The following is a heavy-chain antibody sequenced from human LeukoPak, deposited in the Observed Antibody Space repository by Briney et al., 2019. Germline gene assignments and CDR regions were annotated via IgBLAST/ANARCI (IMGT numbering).Heavy chain of an antibody. CDR1: GFTFSSYA. CDR3: TKKRGSGWRYYFDY. D-gene: IGHD6-19*01. V-gene: IGHV3-23*01. CDR2: ISGSGGST. Sequence: GGSLRLSCAASGFTFSSYAMSWVRQAPGKGLEWVSAISGSGGSTYYADSVKGRFTISRDNSKNTLYLQMNSLRAEDTAVYYCTKKRGSGWRYYFDYWGQGNLVTVSS. J-gene: IGHJ4*02.